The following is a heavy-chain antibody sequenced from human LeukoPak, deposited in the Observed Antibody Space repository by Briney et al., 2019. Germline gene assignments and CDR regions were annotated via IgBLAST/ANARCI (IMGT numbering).Heavy chain of an antibody. CDR2: INPNSGDT. CDR3: ARDLSSTSNWELDY. D-gene: IGHD7-27*01. V-gene: IGHV1-2*06. J-gene: IGHJ4*02. CDR1: GYTFTGYF. Sequence: ASVKVSCKASGYTFTGYFMHWARQAPGQGLEWMGRINPNSGDTEYAQTFQGRVTMTRDTSISTAYMDLSRLRSDDTAVYYCARDLSSTSNWELDYWGQGTLVTVSS.